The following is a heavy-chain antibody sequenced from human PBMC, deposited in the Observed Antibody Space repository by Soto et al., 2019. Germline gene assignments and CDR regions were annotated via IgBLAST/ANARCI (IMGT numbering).Heavy chain of an antibody. Sequence: PGGSLRLSCAASGISVTTNYVTWVRQAPGKGLEWVSLIYDNGNTHYAGSVKGRFTISRDISKNTLYLQMDSLRAEDTAVYYCARNPFGVLGDAVVLWGQGTLVTVSS. CDR3: ARNPFGVLGDAVVL. CDR2: IYDNGNT. CDR1: GISVTTNY. D-gene: IGHD3-3*01. J-gene: IGHJ4*02. V-gene: IGHV3-53*01.